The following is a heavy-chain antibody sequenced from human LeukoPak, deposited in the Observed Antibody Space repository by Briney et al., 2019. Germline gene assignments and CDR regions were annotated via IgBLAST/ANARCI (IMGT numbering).Heavy chain of an antibody. V-gene: IGHV3-74*01. CDR1: GFTFSGYW. D-gene: IGHD5-12*01. J-gene: IGHJ4*02. CDR3: AKTSRVNSAYDSPFDC. CDR2: VKSDATST. Sequence: TGGSLRLSCAASGFTFSGYWMYWVRQAPGKGLVWVSGVKSDATSTYYADSVKGRFTISRDNAKNTLYLQMSSLRAEDTAIYYCAKTSRVNSAYDSPFDCWGQGTLVTVSS.